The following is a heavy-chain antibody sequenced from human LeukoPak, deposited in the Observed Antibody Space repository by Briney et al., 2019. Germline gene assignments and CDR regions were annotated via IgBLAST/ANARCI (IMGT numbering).Heavy chain of an antibody. CDR1: GYTFTSYG. J-gene: IGHJ4*02. Sequence: ASVKVSCKASGYTFTSYGISWVRQAPGQGLEWMRWISAYNGNTNYAQKLQGRVTMTSDTSTSTAYMELRSLRSDDTAVYYCARDSDRGYSYGNDYWGQGTLVTVSS. V-gene: IGHV1-18*01. CDR3: ARDSDRGYSYGNDY. CDR2: ISAYNGNT. D-gene: IGHD5-18*01.